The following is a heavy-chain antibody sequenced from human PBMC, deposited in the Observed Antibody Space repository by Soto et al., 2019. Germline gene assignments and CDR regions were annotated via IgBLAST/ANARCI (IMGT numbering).Heavy chain of an antibody. Sequence: GGSLRLSCAASGFTFSNYAMSWVRQAPGRGLEWVSGISASGGRTFYADSVRGRFTISRDNSENTVHLQMSSLRAEDTAVYYCAKWKGVAAAPEMDGGFDPWGQGTLVTVSS. V-gene: IGHV3-23*01. J-gene: IGHJ5*02. D-gene: IGHD2-2*01. CDR2: ISASGGRT. CDR1: GFTFSNYA. CDR3: AKWKGVAAAPEMDGGFDP.